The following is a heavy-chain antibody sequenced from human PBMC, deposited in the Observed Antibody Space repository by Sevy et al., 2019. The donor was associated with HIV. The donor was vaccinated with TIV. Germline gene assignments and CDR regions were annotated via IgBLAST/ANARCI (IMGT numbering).Heavy chain of an antibody. V-gene: IGHV3-9*01. J-gene: IGHJ4*02. Sequence: GGSLRLSCAASGFTFDDFAMHWVRQVPGKGLEWVSGLNWDGGSLAYADSVKGRFTISRDNAKNALFLQMNSLRAEDTALYYCAKDIGATGIAVVANWGQGIQVTVSS. D-gene: IGHD6-19*01. CDR1: GFTFDDFA. CDR2: LNWDGGSL. CDR3: AKDIGATGIAVVAN.